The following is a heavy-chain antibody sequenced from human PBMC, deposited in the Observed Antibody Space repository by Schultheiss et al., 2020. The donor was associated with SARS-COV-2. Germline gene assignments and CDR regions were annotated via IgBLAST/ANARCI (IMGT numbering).Heavy chain of an antibody. CDR1: GGSISSSSYY. V-gene: IGHV4-39*07. J-gene: IGHJ5*02. D-gene: IGHD2-15*01. CDR2: INHSGST. Sequence: SETLSLTCTVPGGSISSSSYYWSWIRQHPGKGLEWIGEINHSGSTNYNPSLKSRVTISVDTSKNQFSLKLSSVTAADTAVYYCARGSQDIVVVVAAPRYNWFDPWGQGTLVTVSS. CDR3: ARGSQDIVVVVAAPRYNWFDP.